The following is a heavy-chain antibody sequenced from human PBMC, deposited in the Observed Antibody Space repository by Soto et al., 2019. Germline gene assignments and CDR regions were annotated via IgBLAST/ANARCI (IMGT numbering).Heavy chain of an antibody. Sequence: GGSLRLSCAASGFTFSSYSMNWVRQAPGKGLEWVSSISSSSSYIYYAGSVKGRFTISRDNANNSLYLQMNSLRSEDTALYYCAKDAYRDFTHYYYYMDVWGKGTTVTVSS. CDR2: ISSSSSYI. V-gene: IGHV3-21*04. J-gene: IGHJ6*03. CDR3: AKDAYRDFTHYYYYMDV. CDR1: GFTFSSYS. D-gene: IGHD3-10*01.